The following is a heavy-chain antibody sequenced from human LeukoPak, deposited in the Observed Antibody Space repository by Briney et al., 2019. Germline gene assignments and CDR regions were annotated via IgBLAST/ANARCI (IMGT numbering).Heavy chain of an antibody. CDR2: IYHSGST. CDR3: ARSSLYGDYVDY. V-gene: IGHV4-30-2*01. CDR1: GGSISSGGYS. D-gene: IGHD4-17*01. Sequence: SQTLSLTRAVSGGSISSGGYSWSWIRQPPGKGLEWIGYIYHSGSTYYNPSLKSRVTISVDRSKNQFSLKLSSVTAADTAVYYCARSSLYGDYVDYWGQGTLVTVSS. J-gene: IGHJ4*02.